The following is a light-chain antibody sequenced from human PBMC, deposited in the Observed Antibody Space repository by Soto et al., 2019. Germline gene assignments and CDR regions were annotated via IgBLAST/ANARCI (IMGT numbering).Light chain of an antibody. CDR1: SSDIGGYNY. CDR2: EVS. Sequence: QSALTQPPSASGSPGQSVTISCTGTSSDIGGYNYVSWYQQHPGTAPKLMICEVSQRPSGVPDRFSGSKSGNTASLTVSGLQAEDEADYYCSSYAGSNNFVVFGGGTKLTVL. V-gene: IGLV2-8*01. CDR3: SSYAGSNNFVV. J-gene: IGLJ2*01.